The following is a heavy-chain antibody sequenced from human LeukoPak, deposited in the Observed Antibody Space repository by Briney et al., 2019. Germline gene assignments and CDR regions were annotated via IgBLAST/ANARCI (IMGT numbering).Heavy chain of an antibody. J-gene: IGHJ6*02. D-gene: IGHD5-18*01. CDR2: ISYDGSNK. CDR3: AKDSVAMVYYYYYGMDV. V-gene: IGHV3-30*18. Sequence: GGSLRLSCAASGFTFSSYGMHWVRQAPGKGLEWVAVISYDGSNKYYADSVKGRFTISRDNSKNTLYLQMNSLRAEDTAVYYCAKDSVAMVYYYYYGMDVWGQGTAVIVSS. CDR1: GFTFSSYG.